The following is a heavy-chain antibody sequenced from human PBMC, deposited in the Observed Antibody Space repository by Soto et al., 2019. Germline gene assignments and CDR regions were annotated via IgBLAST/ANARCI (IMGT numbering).Heavy chain of an antibody. CDR1: GYTFTNFG. J-gene: IGHJ6*02. V-gene: IGHV1-18*01. Sequence: QVQLVQSGAEVKKPGASVNVSCKGSGYTFTNFGISWVRQAPGQGLEWMGWISTYHGTTNSAQMVQGRVTMTTDTSTSTAYMELKSLTSDDTAVYYCAKSGGWQLEDYGYGMDVWGQATTVTVSS. CDR2: ISTYHGTT. CDR3: AKSGGWQLEDYGYGMDV. D-gene: IGHD6-6*01.